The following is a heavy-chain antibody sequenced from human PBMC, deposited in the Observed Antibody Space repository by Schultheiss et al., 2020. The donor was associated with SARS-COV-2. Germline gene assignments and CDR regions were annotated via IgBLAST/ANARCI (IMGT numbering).Heavy chain of an antibody. V-gene: IGHV1-2*02. D-gene: IGHD3-10*01. CDR1: GYTFTGYY. CDR3: ALITMGGYYFDY. Sequence: SVKVSCKASGYTFTGYYMHWVRQAPGQGLEWMGWINPNSGGTNYAQKFQGRVTMTRDTSISTAYMELSRLRSDDTAVYYCALITMGGYYFDYWGQGTLVTVSS. J-gene: IGHJ4*02. CDR2: INPNSGGT.